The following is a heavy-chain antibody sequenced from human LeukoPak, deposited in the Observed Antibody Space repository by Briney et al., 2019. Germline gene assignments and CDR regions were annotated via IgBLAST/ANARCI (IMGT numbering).Heavy chain of an antibody. CDR1: GFTFSSYS. V-gene: IGHV3-48*01. D-gene: IGHD3-22*01. J-gene: IGHJ5*02. CDR3: ARVLHKRNYDSSDYYGS. Sequence: GGSLRLSCAASGFTFSSYSMNWVRQAPGKGLEWISYISSSSSTVYYADSVKGRFTISRDNAKNSLYLQLNSLRAEDTAVYYCARVLHKRNYDSSDYYGSWGQGTLVTVSS. CDR2: ISSSSSTV.